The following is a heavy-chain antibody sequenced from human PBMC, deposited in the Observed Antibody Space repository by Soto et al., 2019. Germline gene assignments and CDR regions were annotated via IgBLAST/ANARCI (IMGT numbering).Heavy chain of an antibody. Sequence: PXXSLRLSCAASGFTFNSYSMNWVRQAPGKGLQWVSYXSSSSXTIYYADSVKGXFTNSRDXAKNSLYLKMNSLRDEDMDVYYCACFLVIDDFDIWGKGTMVTVSS. CDR1: GFTFNSYS. D-gene: IGHD3-22*01. V-gene: IGHV3-48*02. CDR2: XSSSSXTI. J-gene: IGHJ3*02. CDR3: ACFLVIDDFDI.